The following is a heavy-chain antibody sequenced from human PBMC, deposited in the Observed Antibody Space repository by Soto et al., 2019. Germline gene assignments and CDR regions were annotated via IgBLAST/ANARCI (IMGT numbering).Heavy chain of an antibody. J-gene: IGHJ4*02. D-gene: IGHD6-13*01. CDR3: AKHRPETSRGLWYSSSWGSPDY. CDR2: ISGGAAST. V-gene: IGHV3-23*01. Sequence: ESGGGLVQPGGSLRLSCAASGFTFSIYAMSWVRQAPGKGLEWVSTISGGAASTYYADSVRGRFTISRDNSKSTLYLQMDSLRAEDTALYYCAKHRPETSRGLWYSSSWGSPDYWGQGTLVTVSS. CDR1: GFTFSIYA.